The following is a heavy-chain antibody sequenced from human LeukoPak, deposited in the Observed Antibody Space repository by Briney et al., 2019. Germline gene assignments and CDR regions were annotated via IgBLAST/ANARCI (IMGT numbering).Heavy chain of an antibody. D-gene: IGHD5-12*01. CDR1: GFTFSSYA. V-gene: IGHV3-23*01. Sequence: GGSLRLSCAVSGFTFSSYALSWVRQAPGRGLEWVSAISGSGDSTYYADSVKGRLTISRDNSKNTLYLQTNSLRAEDTAVYYCAKGSDYDPPYYYYYMDVWGKGTTVTISS. J-gene: IGHJ6*03. CDR2: ISGSGDST. CDR3: AKGSDYDPPYYYYYMDV.